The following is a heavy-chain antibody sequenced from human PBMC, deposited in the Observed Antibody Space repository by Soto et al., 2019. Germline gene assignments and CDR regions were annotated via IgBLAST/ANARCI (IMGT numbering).Heavy chain of an antibody. V-gene: IGHV3-7*05. Sequence: EVQLVESGGSLVQPGGSLRLSCAVSGFSISSHWMNWVRQAPGKGLEWVANIKQDGSERYYVASVEGRFTISRDNAKNSLFLQMNSLRAEDTAVYFCARGFGLDYWGQGILVIVSS. CDR2: IKQDGSER. CDR1: GFSISSHW. J-gene: IGHJ4*02. CDR3: ARGFGLDY. D-gene: IGHD3-16*01.